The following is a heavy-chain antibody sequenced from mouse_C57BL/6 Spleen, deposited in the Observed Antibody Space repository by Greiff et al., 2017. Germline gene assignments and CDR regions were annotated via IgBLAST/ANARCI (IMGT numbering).Heavy chain of an antibody. CDR2: IYPGSGST. CDR3: AREGSWGVSRYFYY. D-gene: IGHD1-1*02. J-gene: IGHJ2*01. Sequence: QVQLQQSGAELVKPGASVKMSCKASGYNFTSYWITWVKQRPGQGLEWIGDIYPGSGSTNYNAKFKRKATLTVVTSSSTAYMQLSSLTSEDSAVYYCAREGSWGVSRYFYYWGQGTTLTVSS. CDR1: GYNFTSYW. V-gene: IGHV1-55*01.